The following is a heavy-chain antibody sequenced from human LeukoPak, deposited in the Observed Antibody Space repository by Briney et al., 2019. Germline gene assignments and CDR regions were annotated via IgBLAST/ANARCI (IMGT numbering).Heavy chain of an antibody. J-gene: IGHJ4*02. CDR1: GGSISSTSYH. CDR3: ARARGVTMVRGVIKEGYYFDY. D-gene: IGHD3-10*01. Sequence: SEALSLTCTVSGGSISSTSYHWVWIRQPPGKGLEWIGSIYYSGSAYYNPSLKSRVTISVDTSKNQFSLKLSSVTAADTAVYYCARARGVTMVRGVIKEGYYFDYWGQGTLVTVSS. V-gene: IGHV4-39*07. CDR2: IYYSGSA.